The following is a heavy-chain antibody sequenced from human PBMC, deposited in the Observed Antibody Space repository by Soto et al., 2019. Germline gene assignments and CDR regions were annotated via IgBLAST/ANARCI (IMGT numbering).Heavy chain of an antibody. CDR2: ISYDGSNK. D-gene: IGHD6-19*01. J-gene: IGHJ4*02. V-gene: IGHV3-30-3*01. CDR3: ARELAVAGTGYYFDY. Sequence: QPGGSLRLSCAASGFTFSSYAMHWVRQAPGKGLEWVAVISYDGSNKYYADSVKGRFTISRDNSKNTLYLQMNSLRAEDTAVYYCARELAVAGTGYYFDYWGQGTLVTVSS. CDR1: GFTFSSYA.